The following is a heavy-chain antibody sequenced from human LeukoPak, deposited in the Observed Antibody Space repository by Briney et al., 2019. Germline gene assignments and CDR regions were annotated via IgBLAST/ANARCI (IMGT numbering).Heavy chain of an antibody. CDR2: ISSSGSTI. CDR3: ARDSRGGNVDY. J-gene: IGHJ4*02. V-gene: IGHV3-48*03. D-gene: IGHD2-15*01. Sequence: GGSLRLSCAASGFTFSSYEMNWVRQAPGKGLEWVSYISSSGSTIYYADSVKGRFTISRDNAKNSLYLQMNSLRAEDTAVYYCARDSRGGNVDYWGQGTLVTVSS. CDR1: GFTFSSYE.